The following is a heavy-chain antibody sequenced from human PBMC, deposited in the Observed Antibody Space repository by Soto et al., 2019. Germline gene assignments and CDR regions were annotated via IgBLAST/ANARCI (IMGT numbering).Heavy chain of an antibody. Sequence: QPWGSLRLSCAASGFTFISYAISCVRHSPGKGLEWVSAISGSGGSTYYADSVKGRFTISRDNSKNTLYLQMNSLRAEDTAVYYCAKVAYSYGTGYFDYWGQGTLVTVSS. J-gene: IGHJ4*02. V-gene: IGHV3-23*01. CDR1: GFTFISYA. CDR2: ISGSGGST. CDR3: AKVAYSYGTGYFDY. D-gene: IGHD5-18*01.